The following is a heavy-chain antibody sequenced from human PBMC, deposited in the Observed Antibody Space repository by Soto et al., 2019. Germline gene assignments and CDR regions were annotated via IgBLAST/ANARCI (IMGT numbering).Heavy chain of an antibody. V-gene: IGHV1-18*01. CDR1: GYTFTTYG. J-gene: IGHJ4*02. CDR3: ARGRYLDY. Sequence: QVHLVQSGAKVKKPGASVKVSCKASGYTFTTYGIAWVRQAPGQGLEWMGWISAYNANTDYAQRLQGRVTITTDTSMSTAHMELRSLRSDDTAVYYCARGRYLDYWGQGTLVTVSS. D-gene: IGHD1-26*01. CDR2: ISAYNANT.